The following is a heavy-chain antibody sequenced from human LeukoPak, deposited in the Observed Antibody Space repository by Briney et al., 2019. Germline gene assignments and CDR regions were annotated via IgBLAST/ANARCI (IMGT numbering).Heavy chain of an antibody. CDR1: GFTFSSYG. V-gene: IGHV3-30*02. J-gene: IGHJ4*02. CDR2: IRYDGSNK. Sequence: GGSLRLSCAASGFTFSSYGMHWVRQAPGKGLEWVAFIRYDGSNKYYADSVKGRFTISRDNSKNTLYLQMGSLRAEDMAVYYCARVSSGYYDSSGPIDYWGQGTLVTVSS. CDR3: ARVSSGYYDSSGPIDY. D-gene: IGHD3-22*01.